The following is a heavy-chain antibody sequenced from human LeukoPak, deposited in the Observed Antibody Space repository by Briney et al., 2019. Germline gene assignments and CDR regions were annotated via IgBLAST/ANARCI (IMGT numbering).Heavy chain of an antibody. CDR1: GGSIRSRGYY. Sequence: SETLSLTCTVSGGSIRSRGYYWGWLRQPPGKGLEWIGTIYFSGSTYYNPSLESRVTISLDTSKNQFSLKLSSVTAADTAVYYCARAPSGGDYYYMDVWGKGTTVTVSS. J-gene: IGHJ6*03. D-gene: IGHD3-10*01. CDR2: IYFSGST. V-gene: IGHV4-39*07. CDR3: ARAPSGGDYYYMDV.